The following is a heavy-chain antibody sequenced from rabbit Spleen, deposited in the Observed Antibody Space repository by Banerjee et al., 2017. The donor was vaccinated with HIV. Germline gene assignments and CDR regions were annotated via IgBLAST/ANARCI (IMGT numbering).Heavy chain of an antibody. CDR3: AREDTSIGYGYVYL. J-gene: IGHJ6*01. D-gene: IGHD1-1*01. CDR1: GFTFSSYW. V-gene: IGHV1S45*01. CDR2: IYTGISGST. Sequence: QQQLEESGGGLVKPGGTLTLTCKASGFTFSSYWMSWVRQAPGKGLEWIAYIYTGISGSTHYANWAKGRFTISKTSSTTVTLQMTGLTAADTATYFCAREDTSIGYGYVYLWGQGTLVTVS.